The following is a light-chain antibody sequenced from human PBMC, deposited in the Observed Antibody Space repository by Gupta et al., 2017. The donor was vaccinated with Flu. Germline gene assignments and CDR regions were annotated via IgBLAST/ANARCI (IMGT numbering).Light chain of an antibody. CDR1: QSISSF. V-gene: IGKV1-39*01. CDR3: LQTYSTPRT. J-gene: IGKJ1*01. CDR2: AAS. Sequence: DIQMTHSPSSPSASVGDRVTITCRASQSISSFLSWYQQKPGKAPKLLIYAASSLQSGVPARFSGSGSGTDFILSISSLQPEDFATYYCLQTYSTPRTFGQGTKVEIK.